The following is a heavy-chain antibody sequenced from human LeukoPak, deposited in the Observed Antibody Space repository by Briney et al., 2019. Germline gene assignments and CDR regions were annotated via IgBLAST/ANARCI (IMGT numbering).Heavy chain of an antibody. CDR3: ARDRPEDCSSTSCYSPGPYYYYYYMDV. D-gene: IGHD2-2*01. Sequence: ASVKVSCKASGYTFTSYGISWVRQAPGQGLEWMGWISAYNGNTNYAQKLQGRVTMTTDTSTSTAYMELRSLRSDDTAVYYCARDRPEDCSSTSCYSPGPYYYYYYMDVWGKETTVTVSS. V-gene: IGHV1-18*01. CDR1: GYTFTSYG. CDR2: ISAYNGNT. J-gene: IGHJ6*03.